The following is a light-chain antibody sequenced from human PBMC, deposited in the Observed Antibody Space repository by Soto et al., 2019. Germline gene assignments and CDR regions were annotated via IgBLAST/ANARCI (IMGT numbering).Light chain of an antibody. CDR2: GAS. Sequence: ETVMTQSPATLSVSPGERATLSCRASQSVSSYLAWYQQKPGQAPRLLIYGASTRATGIPARFSGSGSGTEFTLTISSLQSEDFAVYYCQQYYDSPLTFGQGTRLEIK. V-gene: IGKV3-15*01. J-gene: IGKJ5*01. CDR1: QSVSSY. CDR3: QQYYDSPLT.